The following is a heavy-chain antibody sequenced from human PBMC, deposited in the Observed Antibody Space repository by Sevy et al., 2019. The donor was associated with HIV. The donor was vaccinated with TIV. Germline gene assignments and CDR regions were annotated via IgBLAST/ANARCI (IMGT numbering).Heavy chain of an antibody. Sequence: GGSLRLSCAASGFSLDSYWMSWVRQAPGKGLEWVANINQGGSVKYYVDSVKGRFTISRDIARNLLYLQMNSLRADDTALYYCVRAIAAHGSFWGQGTLVTVSS. D-gene: IGHD6-13*01. CDR3: VRAIAAHGSF. CDR1: GFSLDSYW. CDR2: INQGGSVK. J-gene: IGHJ4*02. V-gene: IGHV3-7*04.